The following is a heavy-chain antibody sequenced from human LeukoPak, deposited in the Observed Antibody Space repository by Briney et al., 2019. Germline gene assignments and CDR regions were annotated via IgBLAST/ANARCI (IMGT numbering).Heavy chain of an antibody. D-gene: IGHD2-15*01. CDR1: GFTFSSYE. V-gene: IGHV3-48*03. CDR2: ISSSGSTI. J-gene: IGHJ4*02. CDR3: ARDYPEYCSGGSCYPYFDY. Sequence: LPGGSLRLSCAASGFTFSSYEMNWVRQAPGKGLEWVSYISSSGSTIYYADSVKGRFTISRDNAKNSLYLQMNSLRAEDTAVYYCARDYPEYCSGGSCYPYFDYWGQGTLVTVSS.